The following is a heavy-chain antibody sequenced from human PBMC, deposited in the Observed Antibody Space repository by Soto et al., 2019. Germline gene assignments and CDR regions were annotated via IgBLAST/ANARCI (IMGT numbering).Heavy chain of an antibody. CDR1: GFTFSSYG. Sequence: PGGSLRLSCAASGFTFSSYGMHWVRQAPGKGLEWVAVISYDGSNKYYADSVKGRFTISRDNSKNTLYLQMNSLRAEDTAVYYCAKDGLLWFGELHYYFDYWGQGTLVTVSS. V-gene: IGHV3-30*18. CDR3: AKDGLLWFGELHYYFDY. J-gene: IGHJ4*02. D-gene: IGHD3-10*01. CDR2: ISYDGSNK.